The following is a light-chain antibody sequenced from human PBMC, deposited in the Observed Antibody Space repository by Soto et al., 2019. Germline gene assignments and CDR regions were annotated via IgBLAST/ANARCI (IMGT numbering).Light chain of an antibody. CDR1: SSDVGGYNY. V-gene: IGLV2-14*01. Sequence: QSVLTQPASVSGSPGQSITISCTGTSSDVGGYNYVSWYQQHPGKAPKLMIYDVSNRPSGVSNRFSGSKSGNTASLTISGLQSEYEADYYCSSYTSSSPYVFGTGTKVPV. CDR3: SSYTSSSPYV. CDR2: DVS. J-gene: IGLJ1*01.